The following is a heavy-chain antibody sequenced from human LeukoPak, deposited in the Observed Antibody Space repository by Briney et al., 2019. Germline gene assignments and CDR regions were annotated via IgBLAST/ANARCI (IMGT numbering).Heavy chain of an antibody. V-gene: IGHV3-33*01. D-gene: IGHD3-22*01. J-gene: IGHJ4*02. CDR1: GFTFSRNG. Sequence: GGSLRLSCAASGFTFSRNGMHWVRQAPGKGLEWVALIWYDGNNKYYADSVKGRFTISRDNSKNTLYLQMNSLRAEDTAMYYCARDYGTMTEAAVQGYFDYWGQGTLVTVSS. CDR2: IWYDGNNK. CDR3: ARDYGTMTEAAVQGYFDY.